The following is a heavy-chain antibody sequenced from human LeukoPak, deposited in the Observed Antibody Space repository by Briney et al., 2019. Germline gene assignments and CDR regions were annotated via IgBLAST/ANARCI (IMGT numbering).Heavy chain of an antibody. Sequence: SETLSLTCAVYGGSFSGYYWSWIRQPPGKGLEWIGEINHNGSTNYNPSLKSRVTISVDTSKNQFSLKLSSVTAADTAVYYCARGGYDFWSGYYYYYYYGMDVWGQGTTVTVSS. CDR3: ARGGYDFWSGYYYYYYYGMDV. V-gene: IGHV4-34*01. CDR2: INHNGST. J-gene: IGHJ6*02. CDR1: GGSFSGYY. D-gene: IGHD3-3*01.